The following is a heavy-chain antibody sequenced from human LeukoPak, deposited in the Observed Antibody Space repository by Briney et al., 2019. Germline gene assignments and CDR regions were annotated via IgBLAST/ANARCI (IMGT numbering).Heavy chain of an antibody. CDR2: INHSGST. CDR1: GGSFSGYY. CDR3: ADIAVASPFDY. D-gene: IGHD6-19*01. V-gene: IGHV4-34*01. J-gene: IGHJ4*02. Sequence: SETLSLTCAVYGGSFSGYYWSWIRHPPGKGLEWIGEINHSGSTNYNPSLKSRVTISVDTSKNQFSLKLSSVTAADTAVYYCADIAVASPFDYWGQGTLVTVSS.